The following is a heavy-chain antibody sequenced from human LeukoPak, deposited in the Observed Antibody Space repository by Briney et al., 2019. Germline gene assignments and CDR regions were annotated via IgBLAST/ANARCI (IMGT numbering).Heavy chain of an antibody. CDR2: IWYDGSNK. J-gene: IGHJ3*02. V-gene: IGHV3-33*01. D-gene: IGHD3-22*01. CDR3: ARTTYYYDSSGYWHAFDI. CDR1: GFTFSSYG. Sequence: PGGSLRLSCAASGFTFSSYGMHWVRQAPGKGLEWVAVIWYDGSNKYCADSVKGRFTISRDNSKNTLYLQMNSLRAEDTAVYYCARTTYYYDSSGYWHAFDIWGQGTMVTVSS.